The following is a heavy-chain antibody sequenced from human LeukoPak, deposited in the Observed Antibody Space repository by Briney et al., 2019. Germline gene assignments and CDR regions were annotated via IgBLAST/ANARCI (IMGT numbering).Heavy chain of an antibody. V-gene: IGHV3-48*01. CDR3: ARSVTAVGGFDI. J-gene: IGHJ3*02. D-gene: IGHD2-21*02. CDR1: GFTFSSYS. CDR2: ISSSSSTI. Sequence: GGSLRLSCAASGFTFSSYSMNWVRRAPGKGLEWVSSISSSSSTIYYADSVKGRFTISRDNAKNSLYLQMNSLRAEDTAVYYCARSVTAVGGFDIWGQGTMVTVSS.